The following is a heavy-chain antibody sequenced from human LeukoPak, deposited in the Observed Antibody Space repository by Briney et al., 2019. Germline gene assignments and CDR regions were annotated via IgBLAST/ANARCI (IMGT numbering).Heavy chain of an antibody. CDR2: IQTDGSST. V-gene: IGHV3-74*01. D-gene: IGHD4-11*01. Sequence: PGGSLRLSCAASGFTFSSYWMHWVRQAPGKGLVWVSRIQTDGSSTNYADSVKGRFTISRDDAKNTLYLQMNSLRAEDTAVYYCARGNSLQWTANWGQGTLVTVSS. J-gene: IGHJ4*02. CDR3: ARGNSLQWTAN. CDR1: GFTFSSYW.